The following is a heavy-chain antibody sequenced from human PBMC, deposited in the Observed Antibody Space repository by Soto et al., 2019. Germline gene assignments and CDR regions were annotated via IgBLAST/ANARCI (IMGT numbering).Heavy chain of an antibody. D-gene: IGHD2-21*02. CDR2: IYYSGST. CDR1: GGSISSSSYF. J-gene: IGHJ5*02. CDR3: ARPPSDIWFDP. V-gene: IGHV4-39*01. Sequence: QLQLQESGPGLVKPSETLSVTCSVSGGSISSSSYFWGWIRQPPGKGLEWIGSIYYSGSTYYNPSLKSRVTVSVDTSKNQFSLKLSSVTAADTAVYYCARPPSDIWFDPWGHRTLVTVSS.